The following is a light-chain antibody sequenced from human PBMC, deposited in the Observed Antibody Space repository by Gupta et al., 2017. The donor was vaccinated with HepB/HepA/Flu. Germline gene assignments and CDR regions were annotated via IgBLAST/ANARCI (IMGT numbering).Light chain of an antibody. J-gene: IGKJ4*01. V-gene: IGKV3-15*01. CDR2: GAS. Sequence: EIVMTQSPATLSVSPGESATLSCRASQSVGSNLAWYQQKPGQAPRLLIYGASTSATGVPARFHGDGSGTEFTLTISSLQSEDFAVYFFQQDNNCPITFGGGTKLEIK. CDR3: QQDNNCPIT. CDR1: QSVGSN.